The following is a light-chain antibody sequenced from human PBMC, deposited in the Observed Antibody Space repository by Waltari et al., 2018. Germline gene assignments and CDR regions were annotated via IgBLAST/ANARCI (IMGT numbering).Light chain of an antibody. V-gene: IGKV4-1*01. J-gene: IGKJ3*01. CDR2: WAS. CDR3: QQYSSSSS. CDR1: RSLSSSSNNKIS. Sequence: DIVMTQSPDFLAVSLGERATINCRSSRSLSSSSNNKISLAWYQQKPGLPPKLLIYWASTRESGVPDRFSGSGSGTDFTLTISSLQAEDVAIYYCQQYSSSSSVGTGTRVAI.